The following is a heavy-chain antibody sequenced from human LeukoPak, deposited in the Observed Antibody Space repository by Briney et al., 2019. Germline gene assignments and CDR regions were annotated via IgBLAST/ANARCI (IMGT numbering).Heavy chain of an antibody. CDR1: GFTFSSYG. Sequence: GGSLRLSCAASGFTFSSYGMHWVRQAPGKGLEWVAFIRYDGSNKYYADSVKGRFTISRDNSKNTLYLQMNSLRAEDTAVYYCAKGERGYSYGYGVDPWGQGTLVTVSS. CDR3: AKGERGYSYGYGVDP. CDR2: IRYDGSNK. J-gene: IGHJ5*02. V-gene: IGHV3-30*02. D-gene: IGHD5-18*01.